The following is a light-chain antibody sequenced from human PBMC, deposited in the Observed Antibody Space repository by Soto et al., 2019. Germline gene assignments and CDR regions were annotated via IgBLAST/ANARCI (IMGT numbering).Light chain of an antibody. V-gene: IGLV1-47*01. Sequence: QAVLTQAPTASGTPGQRVTMSCSGSTSNIGSEFVFWYQQFPGTAPKLLMQRDDQRPSGVPDRFSGSKSGTTASLVISGLRSEDEDDYHCAAWDNSLRGVVFGGGTKLTVL. CDR3: AAWDNSLRGVV. CDR1: TSNIGSEF. CDR2: RDD. J-gene: IGLJ2*01.